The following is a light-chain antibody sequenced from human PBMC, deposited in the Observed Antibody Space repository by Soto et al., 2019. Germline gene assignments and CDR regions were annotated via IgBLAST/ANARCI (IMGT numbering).Light chain of an antibody. CDR1: QNLGSGY. J-gene: IGKJ1*01. CDR2: AAS. CDR3: QQYDTSPRT. V-gene: IGKV3-20*01. Sequence: PGDRATLSCRASQNLGSGYLAWYQQKPGQAPRILIYAASTRATGIPDRFSGSGSGTDYSLTISRLEPEDFAVYYCQQYDTSPRTFGQGTKVEI.